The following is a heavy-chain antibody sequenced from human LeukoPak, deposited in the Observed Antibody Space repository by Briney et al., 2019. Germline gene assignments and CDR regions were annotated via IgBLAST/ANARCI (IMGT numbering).Heavy chain of an antibody. V-gene: IGHV3-23*01. CDR2: ISGSGGIT. CDR1: GVTFTRHT. Sequence: GGSLRLSCAASGVTFTRHTMSWVCQAPGKGPGWVSGISGSGGITHYADSVEGRFTITRDNSKNSLYLQTDSLRAEDTAVYYWARGLWFGKLLSYYGMDVWGQGTTVTVSS. D-gene: IGHD3-10*01. CDR3: ARGLWFGKLLSYYGMDV. J-gene: IGHJ6*02.